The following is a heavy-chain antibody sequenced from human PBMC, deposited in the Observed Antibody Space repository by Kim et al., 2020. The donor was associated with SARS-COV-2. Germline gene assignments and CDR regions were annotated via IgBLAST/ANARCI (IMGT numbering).Heavy chain of an antibody. V-gene: IGHV3-33*01. CDR3: ARDPEDYSNLLGARGYYYYGMDV. D-gene: IGHD4-4*01. CDR2: IWYDGSNK. Sequence: GGSLRLSCAASGFTFSSYGMHWVRQAPGKGLEWVAVIWYDGSNKYYADSVKGRFTISRDNSKNTLYLQMNSLRAEDTAVYYCARDPEDYSNLLGARGYYYYGMDVWGQGTTVTVSS. J-gene: IGHJ6*02. CDR1: GFTFSSYG.